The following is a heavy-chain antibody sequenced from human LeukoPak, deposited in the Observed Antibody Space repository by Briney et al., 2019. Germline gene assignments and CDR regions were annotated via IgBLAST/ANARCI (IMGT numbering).Heavy chain of an antibody. V-gene: IGHV1-46*01. CDR3: ARDIWMVRGVIIVAEYDFDY. Sequence: ALVNVSCKAVGYTFTHYGISSLRRAARQGLEWMGVTKPIGGSTRYAQKFQGRVTRTRDTSTITGYMVLGSLRSEDTSMWYCARDIWMVRGVIIVAEYDFDYWGQGTLVTVSS. CDR2: TKPIGGST. D-gene: IGHD3-10*01. CDR1: GYTFTHYG. J-gene: IGHJ4*02.